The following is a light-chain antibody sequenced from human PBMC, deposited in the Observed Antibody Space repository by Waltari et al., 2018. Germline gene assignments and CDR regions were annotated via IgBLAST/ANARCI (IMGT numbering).Light chain of an antibody. V-gene: IGLV2-14*01. CDR3: SSYTGSSTVV. J-gene: IGLJ2*01. CDR2: EVS. CDR1: SSDVGAYIY. Sequence: QSALTQPASVSGSPGQSITISCTGTSSDVGAYIYVSWYQQHPGTAPKLMIFEVSTRPPGVSNRVSGSKSGNTAYLTISGLQAEDEADYYCSSYTGSSTVVFGGGTKVTVL.